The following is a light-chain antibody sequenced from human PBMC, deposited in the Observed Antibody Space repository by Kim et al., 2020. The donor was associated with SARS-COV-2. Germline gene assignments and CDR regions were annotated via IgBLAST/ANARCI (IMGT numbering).Light chain of an antibody. CDR3: HQYATPPLT. Sequence: LSPGERATLSCRASQSVPKNYLLWFQQKPGQAPRRLIYDVSIRDTAVPDRFSGSGSGTEFALTISRLEPEDFAVYYCHQYATPPLTFGGGDQAGD. CDR2: DVS. J-gene: IGKJ4*01. V-gene: IGKV3-20*01. CDR1: QSVPKNY.